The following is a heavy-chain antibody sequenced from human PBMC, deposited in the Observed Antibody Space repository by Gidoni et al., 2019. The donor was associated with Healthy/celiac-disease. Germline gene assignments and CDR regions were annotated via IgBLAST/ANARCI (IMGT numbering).Heavy chain of an antibody. CDR3: AKANGGGSGYPGDEAYYFDY. Sequence: DVQLAEPGGGLVQPGRSLRLSCAASGFTFDDYAIHWVRQAPGKGLEWVSGSSWNSGSIGYADSVKGRFTISRDNDKNSLYLQMNSLRAEDTALYYCAKANGGGSGYPGDEAYYFDYWGQGTLVTVSS. V-gene: IGHV3-9*01. CDR1: GFTFDDYA. J-gene: IGHJ4*02. D-gene: IGHD5-12*01. CDR2: SSWNSGSI.